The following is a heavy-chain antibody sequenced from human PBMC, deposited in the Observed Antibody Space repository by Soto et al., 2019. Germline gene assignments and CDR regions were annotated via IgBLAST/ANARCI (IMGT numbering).Heavy chain of an antibody. Sequence: QVQLVESGGGVVQPGRSLRLSCAASGFTFSSHAIQWIRQAPGKGLEWVAVISSDGSNTYYADSVKGRFTVSRDNSKSNLDLQMNSLTVVEPALYYRGGGMGASGNSFFFGPDVWGQGTTVTVSS. CDR2: ISSDGSNT. V-gene: IGHV3-30-3*01. D-gene: IGHD1-7*01. J-gene: IGHJ6*02. CDR3: GGGMGASGNSFFFGPDV. CDR1: GFTFSSHA.